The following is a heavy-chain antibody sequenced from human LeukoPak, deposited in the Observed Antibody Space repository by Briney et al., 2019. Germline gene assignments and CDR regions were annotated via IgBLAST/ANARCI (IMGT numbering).Heavy chain of an antibody. CDR1: GGSISSSSYY. CDR2: IYYSGST. Sequence: SETLSLTCTVSGGSISSSSYYWGWIRQPPGKGLEWIGYIYYSGSTNYNPSLKSRVTISVDTSKNQFSLKLSSVTAADTAVYYCARGQGADPYYFDYWGQGTLVTVSS. J-gene: IGHJ4*02. V-gene: IGHV4-61*05. CDR3: ARGQGADPYYFDY.